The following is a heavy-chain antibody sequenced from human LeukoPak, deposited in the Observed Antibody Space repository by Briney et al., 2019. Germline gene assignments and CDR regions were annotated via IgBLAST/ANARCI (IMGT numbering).Heavy chain of an antibody. V-gene: IGHV4-34*01. CDR1: GGSFSGYY. CDR2: INHSGST. D-gene: IGHD5-24*01. CDR3: ARTPVQMATVPYFDY. Sequence: PSETLSLTCAVYGGSFSGYYCSWIRQPPGKGLEWIGEINHSGSTNYNPSLKSRVTISVDTSKNQFSLKLSSVTAADTAVYYCARTPVQMATVPYFDYWGQGTLVTVSS. J-gene: IGHJ4*02.